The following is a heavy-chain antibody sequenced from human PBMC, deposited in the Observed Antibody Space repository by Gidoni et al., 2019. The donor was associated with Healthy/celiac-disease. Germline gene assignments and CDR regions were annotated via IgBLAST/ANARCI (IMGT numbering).Heavy chain of an antibody. CDR3: AKDSSTVTTYSDY. D-gene: IGHD4-17*01. Sequence: GFTFSSYGMHWVRQAPGKGLEWVAVISYDGSNKYYADSVKGRFTIFRDNSKNTLYLQMNSLRAEDTAVYYCAKDSSTVTTYSDYWGQGTLVTVSS. V-gene: IGHV3-30*18. CDR1: GFTFSSYG. J-gene: IGHJ4*02. CDR2: ISYDGSNK.